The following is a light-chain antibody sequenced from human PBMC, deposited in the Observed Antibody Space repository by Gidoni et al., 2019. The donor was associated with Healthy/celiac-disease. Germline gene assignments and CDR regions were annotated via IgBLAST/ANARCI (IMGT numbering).Light chain of an antibody. J-gene: IGLJ3*02. CDR2: EVS. CDR3: SSYTSSSTRV. Sequence: QSALTQPASVSGSHGQSITISCTGTSSDVGGYNCVSWYQQHPGKAPKLMIYEVSNRPSGVPDRFSGSKSGNTASLTISGLQAEDEADYYCSSYTSSSTRVFGGGTKLTVL. V-gene: IGLV2-14*01. CDR1: SSDVGGYNC.